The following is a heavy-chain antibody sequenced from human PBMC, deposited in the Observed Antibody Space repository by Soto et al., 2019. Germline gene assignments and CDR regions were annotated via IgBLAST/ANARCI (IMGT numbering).Heavy chain of an antibody. V-gene: IGHV4-34*01. D-gene: IGHD3-3*01. J-gene: IGHJ6*02. CDR2: INHSGST. CDR1: GGSFSCYY. CDR3: AGLYDFWSGYTYGMDV. Sequence: SETLSLTCAVYGGSFSCYYWSWIRQPPGKGLEWIGEINHSGSTNYNPSLKSRVTISVDTSKNQFSLKLSSVTAADTAVYYCAGLYDFWSGYTYGMDVWGQGTTVTVSS.